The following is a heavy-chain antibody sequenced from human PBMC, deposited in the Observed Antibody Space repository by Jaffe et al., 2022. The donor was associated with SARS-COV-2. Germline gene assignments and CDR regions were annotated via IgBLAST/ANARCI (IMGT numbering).Heavy chain of an antibody. CDR1: GFTFSSYG. CDR2: ISYDGSNK. CDR3: AKDSGAARFGVDTLVDY. J-gene: IGHJ4*02. D-gene: IGHD3-3*01. Sequence: QVQLVESGGGVVQPGRSLRLSCAASGFTFSSYGMHWVRQAPGKGLEWVAVISYDGSNKYYADSVKGRFTISRDNSKNTLYLQMNSLRAEDTAVYYCAKDSGAARFGVDTLVDYWGQGTLVTVSS. V-gene: IGHV3-30*18.